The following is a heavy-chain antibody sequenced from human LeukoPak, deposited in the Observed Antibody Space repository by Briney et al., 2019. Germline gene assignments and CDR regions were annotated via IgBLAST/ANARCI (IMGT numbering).Heavy chain of an antibody. V-gene: IGHV5-51*01. J-gene: IGHJ4*02. Sequence: GESLKISCQGSGYSFSDYWIGWVRQMPGTGLEWMGIIYPGDSDAKYSPSFEGQVTISADKSISTAYLQWSSLKASDSAMYYCARTDDYWGQGTLVTVSS. CDR2: IYPGDSDA. CDR1: GYSFSDYW. CDR3: ARTDDY.